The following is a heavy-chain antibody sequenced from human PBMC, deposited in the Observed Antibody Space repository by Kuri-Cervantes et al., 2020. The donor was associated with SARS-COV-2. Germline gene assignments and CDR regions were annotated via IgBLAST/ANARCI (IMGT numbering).Heavy chain of an antibody. J-gene: IGHJ4*02. CDR3: VRVDCSAGTCYRRSFDY. CDR1: GGSISSSLYY. V-gene: IGHV4-39*01. Sequence: SETLSLTCTVSGGSISSSLYYWGWVRQPPGQGLEWIGSIYYSGSTYYNPSLNSRVTISVDTSKNQFSLKLTSVTAADPAVYYCVRVDCSAGTCYRRSFDYWGRGTLVTVSS. CDR2: IYYSGST. D-gene: IGHD2-15*01.